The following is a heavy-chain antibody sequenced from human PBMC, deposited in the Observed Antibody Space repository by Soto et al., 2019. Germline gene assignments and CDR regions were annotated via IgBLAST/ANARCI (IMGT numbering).Heavy chain of an antibody. CDR1: GGTFSSYA. V-gene: IGHV1-69*01. D-gene: IGHD6-25*01. J-gene: IGHJ5*02. CDR3: ARLGTPYYSSGWGNWFVP. CDR2: IIPIFGTA. Sequence: QVQLVQSGAEVKKPGSSVKVSCKASGGTFSSYAISWVRQAPGQGLEWMGGIIPIFGTANYAQKFQGRVTITADESTSKAYMELSSLRSEDTAVYYCARLGTPYYSSGWGNWFVPWGQGTLVTVSS.